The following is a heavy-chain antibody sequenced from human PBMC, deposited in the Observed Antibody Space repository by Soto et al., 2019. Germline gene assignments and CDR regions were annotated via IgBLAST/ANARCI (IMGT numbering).Heavy chain of an antibody. CDR2: ISYDGSNK. V-gene: IGHV3-30-3*01. CDR1: GFTFSSYA. Sequence: QVQLVESGGGVVQPGRCLRLSCAASGFTFSSYAMHWVRQAPGRGLEWVAVISYDGSNKYYADSVKGRFTLSRDNSKNTLYLRMNSLRAEDRAVYYCAGSYYYYCGMDVWGQGTAVTVSS. J-gene: IGHJ6*02. D-gene: IGHD6-6*01. CDR3: AGSYYYYCGMDV.